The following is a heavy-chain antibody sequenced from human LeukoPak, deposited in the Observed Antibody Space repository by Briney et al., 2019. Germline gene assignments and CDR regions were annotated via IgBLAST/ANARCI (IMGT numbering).Heavy chain of an antibody. CDR3: AIQVGASVYYYYMDV. V-gene: IGHV1-69-2*01. CDR2: VDPEDGET. CDR1: GYTFTDYY. Sequence: ASVKISCKVSGYTFTDYYMHWVQQAPGKGLEWMGLVDPEDGETIYAEKFQGRVTITADTSTDTAYMELSSLRSEDTAVYYGAIQVGASVYYYYMDVWGKGTTVTVSS. D-gene: IGHD1-26*01. J-gene: IGHJ6*03.